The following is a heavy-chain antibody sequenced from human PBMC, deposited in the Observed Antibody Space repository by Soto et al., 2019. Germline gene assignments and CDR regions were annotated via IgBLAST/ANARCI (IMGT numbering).Heavy chain of an antibody. D-gene: IGHD3-9*01. CDR2: IKVDSGYT. CDR3: ATSYDTGFDP. V-gene: IGHV1-18*04. J-gene: IGHJ5*02. Sequence: QLQLVQSAAEVKKPGASVRVSCKAYGYPFIKYGIRWIRHAPEQGLEWMGWIKVDSGYTNYAQKFQGRVTMTADTSSDTAFMELRSLRLDDTAVYFCATSYDTGFDPWGQGTLVSVSS. CDR1: GYPFIKYG.